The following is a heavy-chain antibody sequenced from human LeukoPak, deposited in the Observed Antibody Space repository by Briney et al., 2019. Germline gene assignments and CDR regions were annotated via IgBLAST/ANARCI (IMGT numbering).Heavy chain of an antibody. CDR3: ARVSRREMATITGAFDI. J-gene: IGHJ3*02. D-gene: IGHD5-24*01. Sequence: SVKVSCKASGGTFSSYAISWVRQAPGQGLEWMGGIIPIFGTANYAQKFQGRVTITADESTSTAYMELSSLRSEDTAVYYCARVSRREMATITGAFDIWGQGTMVTVSS. CDR2: IIPIFGTA. V-gene: IGHV1-69*13. CDR1: GGTFSSYA.